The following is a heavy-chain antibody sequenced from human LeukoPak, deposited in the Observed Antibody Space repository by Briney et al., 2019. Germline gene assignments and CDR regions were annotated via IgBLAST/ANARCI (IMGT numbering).Heavy chain of an antibody. J-gene: IGHJ5*02. CDR3: ARVVRELELRGGPNWFDP. D-gene: IGHD1-7*01. V-gene: IGHV1-2*06. Sequence: ASVKVSCKASGYTLTGYCMNWVQQAPGQGLEWMGRINPNSGGTNYAQKFQGRVTMTRDTSISTAYMELSRLRSDDTAVYYCARVVRELELRGGPNWFDPWGQGTLVTVSS. CDR1: GYTLTGYC. CDR2: INPNSGGT.